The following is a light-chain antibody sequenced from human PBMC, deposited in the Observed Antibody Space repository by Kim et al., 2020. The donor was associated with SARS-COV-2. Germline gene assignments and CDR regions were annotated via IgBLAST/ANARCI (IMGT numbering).Light chain of an antibody. CDR3: SSYTNNRTLI. J-gene: IGLJ2*01. CDR1: SSDVGAYNH. CDR2: DVR. V-gene: IGLV2-14*03. Sequence: GQSLAFSCTGTSSDVGAYNHVSWNQQHPAKAPKLMSFDVRNRPSGVSNRLSGSKSGNTASLTISGLQAEDEAEYFCSSYTNNRTLIFGGGTQLTVL.